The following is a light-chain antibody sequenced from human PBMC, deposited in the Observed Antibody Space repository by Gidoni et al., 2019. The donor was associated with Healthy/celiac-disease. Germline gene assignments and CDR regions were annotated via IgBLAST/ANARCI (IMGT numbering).Light chain of an antibody. Sequence: QPALTQPPSASGSPGQSVTISCTGPSSDVGGYNYVSWYQQHPGKAPKLMIYEVSKRPSGVPDRFSGSKSGNTASLTVSGLQAEDEADYYCSSYAGSNNLVFGGRTKLTVL. CDR2: EVS. V-gene: IGLV2-8*01. CDR3: SSYAGSNNLV. CDR1: SSDVGGYNY. J-gene: IGLJ2*01.